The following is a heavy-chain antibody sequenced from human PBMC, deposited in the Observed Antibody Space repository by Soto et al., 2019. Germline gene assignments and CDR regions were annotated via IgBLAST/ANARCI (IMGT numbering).Heavy chain of an antibody. D-gene: IGHD2-2*01. CDR2: ISYDGSNK. CDR1: GFTFSSYG. CDR3: AKGPAIVLVPAAMNYYYGMHV. J-gene: IGHJ6*02. V-gene: IGHV3-30*18. Sequence: QVQLVESGGGVAQPGRSLRLSCAASGFTFSSYGMHWVRQAPGKGLEWVAVISYDGSNKYYADSVKGRFTISRDNSKNTLYRKMTGLRAEDTAVYYCAKGPAIVLVPAAMNYYYGMHVWGQGTTVTVSS.